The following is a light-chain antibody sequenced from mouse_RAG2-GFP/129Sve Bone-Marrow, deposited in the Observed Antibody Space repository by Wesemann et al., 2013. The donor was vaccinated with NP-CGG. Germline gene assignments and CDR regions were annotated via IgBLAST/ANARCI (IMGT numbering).Light chain of an antibody. V-gene: IGKV6-15*01. CDR1: QNVGTN. Sequence: DIVMTQSQKFMSTSVGDRVSVTCKASQNVGTNVAWYQQKPGQSPKALIYSASYRYSGVPDRFTGSGSGTDFTLTISSVQAEDLAVYYCKQSYNLTFGAGTKLELK. J-gene: IGKJ5*01. CDR2: SAS. CDR3: KQSYNLT.